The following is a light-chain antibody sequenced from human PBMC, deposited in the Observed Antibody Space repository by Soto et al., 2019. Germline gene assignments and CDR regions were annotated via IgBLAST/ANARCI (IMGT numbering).Light chain of an antibody. CDR2: GAS. CDR1: QSVSSSY. Sequence: EIVLTQSPGTLSLSPGERATLSCRASQSVSSSYLAWYQQKPGQAPRLLIYGASSRATGIPDRFSGSGSGTDFTLTISRLEPEDFAAYYCQQYRDSPLTFGGGTKVEIK. J-gene: IGKJ4*01. CDR3: QQYRDSPLT. V-gene: IGKV3-20*01.